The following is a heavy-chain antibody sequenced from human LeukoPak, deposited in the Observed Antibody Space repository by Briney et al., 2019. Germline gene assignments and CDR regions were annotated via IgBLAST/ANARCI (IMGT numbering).Heavy chain of an antibody. CDR2: ISAYNGNT. CDR3: ARVTAVVTAKGAFDI. D-gene: IGHD2-21*02. Sequence: ASVKVSCKASGYTFTSYDINWVRQATGQGLEWMGWISAYNGNTNYAQKLQGRVTMTTDTSTSTAYMELRSLRSDDTAVYYCARVTAVVTAKGAFDIWGQGTMVTVSS. J-gene: IGHJ3*02. CDR1: GYTFTSYD. V-gene: IGHV1-18*01.